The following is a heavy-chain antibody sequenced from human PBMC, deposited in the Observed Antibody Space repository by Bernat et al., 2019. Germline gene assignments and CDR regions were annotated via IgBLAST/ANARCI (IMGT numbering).Heavy chain of an antibody. V-gene: IGHV4-34*01. D-gene: IGHD6-19*01. CDR2: INLSGST. Sequence: QVQLQQWGAGLLKPSETLSLTCAVYGGSFSGYYWSWIRQPPGKGLGWFGEINLSGSTIYNPSLKSPVTISVDTSNNKFSLKLSSVTAANTALYYCARGRVAVAIWGQGTMVTVSS. CDR1: GGSFSGYY. J-gene: IGHJ3*02. CDR3: ARGRVAVAI.